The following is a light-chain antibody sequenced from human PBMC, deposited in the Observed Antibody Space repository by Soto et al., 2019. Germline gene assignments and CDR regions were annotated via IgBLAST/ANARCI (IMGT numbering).Light chain of an antibody. V-gene: IGLV1-44*01. CDR2: TNN. CDR3: EAWNDSLSAYV. CDR1: TSNIGSNV. Sequence: QSVLTQPPSASGTPGQRVTIFCSGSTSNIGSNVVNWFQQLPGTAPKLLIYTNNLRPPGVPDRFSGSKSGTSASLAITGLQSDDESDYYCEAWNDSLSAYVFGTGTKGTVL. J-gene: IGLJ1*01.